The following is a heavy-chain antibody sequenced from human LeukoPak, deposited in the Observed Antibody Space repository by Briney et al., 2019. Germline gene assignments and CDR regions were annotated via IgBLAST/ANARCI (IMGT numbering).Heavy chain of an antibody. V-gene: IGHV1-2*02. Sequence: APVKVSCKASGDTFNTYFIHWVRQAPGQGLEWLGLIKPNNGDTNYAQKFQGRVTMTRDTSITTAYMELNRLKSDDTAVYYCVRDRPHNWFDPWGQGTLVTVSP. CDR3: VRDRPHNWFDP. CDR1: GDTFNTYF. CDR2: IKPNNGDT. J-gene: IGHJ5*02.